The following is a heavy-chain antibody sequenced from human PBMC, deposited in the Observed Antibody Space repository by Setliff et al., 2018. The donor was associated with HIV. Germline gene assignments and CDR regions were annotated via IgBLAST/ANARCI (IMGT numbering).Heavy chain of an antibody. CDR1: GESFSRYY. D-gene: IGHD3-16*01. Sequence: SETLSLTCAVYGESFSRYYFTWIRQAPGRGLEWIGEINHSAFTKYNPSLASRVTMSIDTSKNQFSLLLSSVTAADTAMYFCARRPGGITRARLDNWGQGTLGTVS. CDR3: ARRPGGITRARLDN. J-gene: IGHJ4*02. V-gene: IGHV4-34*01. CDR2: INHSAFT.